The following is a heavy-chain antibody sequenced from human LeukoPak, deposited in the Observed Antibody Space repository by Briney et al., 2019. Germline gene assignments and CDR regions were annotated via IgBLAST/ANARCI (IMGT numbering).Heavy chain of an antibody. CDR3: ARDGNIVLMVYAIPYYFDY. D-gene: IGHD2-8*01. CDR2: ISSSSSYI. CDR1: GFTFSSYS. J-gene: IGHJ4*02. Sequence: GGSLRLSCAASGFTFSSYSMNWVRQALGKGLEWVSSISSSSSYIYYADSVKGRFTISRDNAKNSLYLQMNSLRAEDTAVYYCARDGNIVLMVYAIPYYFDYWGQGTLVTVSS. V-gene: IGHV3-21*01.